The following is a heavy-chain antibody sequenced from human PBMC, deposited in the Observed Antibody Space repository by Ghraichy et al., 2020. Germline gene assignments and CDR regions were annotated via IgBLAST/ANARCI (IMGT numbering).Heavy chain of an antibody. CDR2: IKQDGSEK. V-gene: IGHV3-7*01. CDR1: GFTFSSYW. J-gene: IGHJ4*02. CDR3: ARVKTSKRQLVPGRTGPCDY. Sequence: GGSLRLSCAASGFTFSSYWMSWVRQAPGKGLEWVANIKQDGSEKYYVDSVKGRFTISRDNAKNSLYLQMNSLRAEDTAVYYCARVKTSKRQLVPGRTGPCDYWGQGTLVTVSS. D-gene: IGHD6-13*01.